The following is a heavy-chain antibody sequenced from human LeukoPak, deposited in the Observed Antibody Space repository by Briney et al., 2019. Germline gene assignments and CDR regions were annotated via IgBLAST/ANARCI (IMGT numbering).Heavy chain of an antibody. V-gene: IGHV4-39*07. CDR1: GGSLSSSDYH. Sequence: SETLSLTCTVSGGSLSSSDYHWGWIRQPPGKGLEWIGSMYYGGSTYYNPSLKSRVTISVDTSKNQFSLKLSSVTAADTAVYFCAREGDLATVTPPRFDPWGQGTLVTVSS. CDR3: AREGDLATVTPPRFDP. J-gene: IGHJ5*02. D-gene: IGHD4-11*01. CDR2: MYYGGST.